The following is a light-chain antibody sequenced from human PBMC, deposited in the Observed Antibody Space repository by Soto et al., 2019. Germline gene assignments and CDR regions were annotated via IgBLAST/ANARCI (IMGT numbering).Light chain of an antibody. CDR2: GAS. CDR1: QSVSSSY. Sequence: EIVLTQSPGTLSLSPGERATLSCRASQSVSSSYLAWYQQKPGQAPRLLIYGASSRATGIPDRFSGSGSGTDFTLTISRLELEDFAVYYCQQYGSSPQGLTFGGGTKVEIK. V-gene: IGKV3-20*01. CDR3: QQYGSSPQGLT. J-gene: IGKJ4*01.